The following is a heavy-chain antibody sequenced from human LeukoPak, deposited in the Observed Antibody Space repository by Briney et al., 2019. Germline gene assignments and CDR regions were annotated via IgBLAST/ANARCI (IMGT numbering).Heavy chain of an antibody. CDR2: IWYDGSNK. Sequence: GGSLRLSCAASGFTFSSYGMHWVRQAPGKGLEWVAVIWYDGSNKYYADSVKGRFTISRDNSKNTLYLQMNSLRAEDTPVYYCAMYPPSSSWYGKQSLLNYWGQGTLVTVSS. CDR3: AMYPPSSSWYGKQSLLNY. V-gene: IGHV3-33*08. D-gene: IGHD6-13*01. CDR1: GFTFSSYG. J-gene: IGHJ4*02.